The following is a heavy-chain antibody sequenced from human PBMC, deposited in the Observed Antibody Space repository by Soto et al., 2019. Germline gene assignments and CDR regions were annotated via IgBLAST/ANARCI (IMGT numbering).Heavy chain of an antibody. Sequence: ASVQVSCKASGYTFTSYGISWVRQAPGQGLEWMGWISAYNGNTNYAQKLQGRVTMTTDTSTSTAYMELRSLRSDDTAVYYCARDTAVITMIVVVIPSDDAFDIWGQGTMVTVSS. D-gene: IGHD3-22*01. CDR3: ARDTAVITMIVVVIPSDDAFDI. J-gene: IGHJ3*02. CDR2: ISAYNGNT. V-gene: IGHV1-18*01. CDR1: GYTFTSYG.